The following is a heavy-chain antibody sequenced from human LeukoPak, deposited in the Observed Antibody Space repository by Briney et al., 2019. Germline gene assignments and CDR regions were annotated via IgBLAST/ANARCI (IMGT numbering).Heavy chain of an antibody. V-gene: IGHV1-18*01. CDR1: GYPFTTYG. D-gene: IGHD2-21*01. J-gene: IGHJ5*02. CDR2: ISANNGNT. Sequence: ASVKVSCKASGYPFTTYGFIWVRQAPGLGLEWMGWISANNGNTKHGQKFQGRVTMTTDTTTETAYMELSSLRFDDTAIYYCARTVGDRADPWGQGSLVTVSS. CDR3: ARTVGDRADP.